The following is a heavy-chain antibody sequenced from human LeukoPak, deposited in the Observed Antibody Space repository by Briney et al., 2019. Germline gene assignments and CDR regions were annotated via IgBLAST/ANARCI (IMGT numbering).Heavy chain of an antibody. CDR1: GFTFYIHL. CDR3: TTSDCEY. CDR2: IKPDGNDK. V-gene: IGHV3-7*05. J-gene: IGHJ4*02. Sequence: GGALRLSFGAPGFTFYIHLVNLVRQAPGEGLEWVATIKPDGNDKFLVDSVKGRFTISRDNAKTSLFLQMNSLRAEDTAMYYCTTSDCEYWGQGALVTVSS.